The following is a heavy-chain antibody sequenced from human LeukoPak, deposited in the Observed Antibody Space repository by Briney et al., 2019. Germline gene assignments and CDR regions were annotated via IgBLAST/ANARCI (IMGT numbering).Heavy chain of an antibody. V-gene: IGHV3-43*02. Sequence: GGSLRLSCAASGFTFDDYAMHWVRQAPGKGLEWVSLISGDGGSTYYADSVKGRFTISRDNSKNSLYLQMNSLRTEDTALYYCAKDRSGYDFWSGYYTPGYWGQGILVTVSS. J-gene: IGHJ4*02. D-gene: IGHD3-3*01. CDR3: AKDRSGYDFWSGYYTPGY. CDR1: GFTFDDYA. CDR2: ISGDGGST.